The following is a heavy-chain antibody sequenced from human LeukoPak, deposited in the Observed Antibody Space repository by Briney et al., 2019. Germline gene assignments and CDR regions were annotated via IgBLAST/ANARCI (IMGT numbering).Heavy chain of an antibody. V-gene: IGHV3-23*01. D-gene: IGHD6-25*01. CDR3: ARKGIGSSRYQNMDV. CDR1: GFTFSSYA. Sequence: GGSLRLSCAASGFTFSSYAMSWVRQAPGKGPEWVSTISIDGGKTYYADSVKGRFTVSRDTSMNTLCLQMNSLRAEDTAVYYCARKGIGSSRYQNMDVWGKGTTVTVSS. J-gene: IGHJ6*03. CDR2: ISIDGGKT.